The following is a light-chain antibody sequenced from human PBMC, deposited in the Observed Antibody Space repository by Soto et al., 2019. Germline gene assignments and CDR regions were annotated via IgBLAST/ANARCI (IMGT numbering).Light chain of an antibody. CDR1: SSDVGGYNY. Sequence: QSALTQPRSVSGSPGQSVTISCTGSSSDVGGYNYVSWYQQHPGKAPKLIIYDVTKRPSGVPDRFSGSKSGNTASLTISGLQAEDEADYHCCSYAGSGTFVFGGGTKVTVL. J-gene: IGLJ1*01. CDR2: DVT. CDR3: CSYAGSGTFV. V-gene: IGLV2-11*01.